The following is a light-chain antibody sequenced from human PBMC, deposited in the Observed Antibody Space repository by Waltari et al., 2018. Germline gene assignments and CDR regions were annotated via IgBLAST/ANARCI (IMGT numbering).Light chain of an antibody. CDR2: GAS. J-gene: IGKJ2*01. CDR3: QQYDNLPPYT. Sequence: DIQMTQSPSSLSASVGDRVTITCQASQDISNYLNWYQQKPGKAPKLLIYGASNLETGVPSRFSGSGSGTDFTFTISSLQPEDIATYYCQQYDNLPPYTFGQGTELEIK. V-gene: IGKV1-33*01. CDR1: QDISNY.